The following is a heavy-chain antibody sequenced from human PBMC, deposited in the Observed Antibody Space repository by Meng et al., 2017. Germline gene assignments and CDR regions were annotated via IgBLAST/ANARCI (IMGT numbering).Heavy chain of an antibody. D-gene: IGHD4-23*01. Sequence: VPPVQFGAEVKKPVSSVKGSCKAYGGTFISYAISWVRQAPGQGLEWMGGIIPIFGTANYAQKFQGRVTITADKSTSTAYMELSRLRSEDTAVYYCARGVGYGGNSLYFDYWGQGTLVTVSS. V-gene: IGHV1-69*06. CDR3: ARGVGYGGNSLYFDY. CDR2: IIPIFGTA. J-gene: IGHJ4*02. CDR1: GGTFISYA.